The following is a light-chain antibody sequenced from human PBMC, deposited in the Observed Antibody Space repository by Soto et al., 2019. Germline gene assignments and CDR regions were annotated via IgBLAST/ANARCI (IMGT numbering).Light chain of an antibody. J-gene: IGKJ2*01. CDR1: ENIYTSY. V-gene: IGKV3-20*01. Sequence: VLTQSPGTLSLSPGARATLSCRASENIYTSYVAWFQQRPGQPPRLLIYDASSRAAGVPDRFSGSGSGTDFTLTISRLEPEDFALYYCQLYGGSPPYTFGQGTKVEIK. CDR2: DAS. CDR3: QLYGGSPPYT.